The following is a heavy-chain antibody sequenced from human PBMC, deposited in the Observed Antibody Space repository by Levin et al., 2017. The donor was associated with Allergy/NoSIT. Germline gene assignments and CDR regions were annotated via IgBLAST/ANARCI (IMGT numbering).Heavy chain of an antibody. CDR2: IYYSGST. V-gene: IGHV4-61*01. Sequence: SQTLSLTCTVSGGSVSSGSYYWSWIRQPPGKGLEWIGYIYYSGSTNYNPSLKSRVTISVDTSKNQFSLKLSSVTAADTAVYYCARALIVGAWFDYWGQGTLVTVSS. J-gene: IGHJ4*02. CDR3: ARALIVGAWFDY. D-gene: IGHD1-26*01. CDR1: GGSVSSGSYY.